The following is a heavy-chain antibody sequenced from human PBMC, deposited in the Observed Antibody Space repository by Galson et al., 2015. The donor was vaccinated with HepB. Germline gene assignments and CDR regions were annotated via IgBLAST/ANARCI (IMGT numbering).Heavy chain of an antibody. CDR3: AKPMYYYDSSGYYYLDY. Sequence: SVRLSCAASGFTFSSYAMSWVRQAPGKGLEWVSAISGSGGSTYYADSVKGRFTISRDNSKNTLYLQMNSLRAEDTAVYYCAKPMYYYDSSGYYYLDYWGQGTLVTVSS. CDR1: GFTFSSYA. CDR2: ISGSGGST. D-gene: IGHD3-22*01. V-gene: IGHV3-23*01. J-gene: IGHJ4*02.